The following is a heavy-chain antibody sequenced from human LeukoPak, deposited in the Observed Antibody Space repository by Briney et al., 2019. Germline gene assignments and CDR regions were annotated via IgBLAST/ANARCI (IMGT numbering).Heavy chain of an antibody. V-gene: IGHV4-34*01. CDR2: INHSGST. J-gene: IGHJ6*02. Sequence: SETLSLTCAVYGGSFSGYYWSWIRQPPGKGLEWIGEINHSGSTNYNPSLKSRVTISVDTSKNQFSLKPRSVTAADTAVYYCARGITGNDYYYYGMDVWGQGTTVTVSS. CDR1: GGSFSGYY. D-gene: IGHD1-20*01. CDR3: ARGITGNDYYYYGMDV.